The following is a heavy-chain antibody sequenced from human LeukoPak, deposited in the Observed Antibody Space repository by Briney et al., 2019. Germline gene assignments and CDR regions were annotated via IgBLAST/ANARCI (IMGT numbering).Heavy chain of an antibody. D-gene: IGHD6-13*01. CDR2: ISWNSGSI. CDR1: GFTFDDYA. Sequence: GGSLRLSCAASGFTFDDYAIHWVRQAPGKGLEWVSGISWNSGSIGYADSVKGRFTISRDNAKNSLYLQMNSLRAEDTALYYCAKGLAAGTDKEFDYWGQGTLVTVSS. V-gene: IGHV3-9*01. J-gene: IGHJ4*02. CDR3: AKGLAAGTDKEFDY.